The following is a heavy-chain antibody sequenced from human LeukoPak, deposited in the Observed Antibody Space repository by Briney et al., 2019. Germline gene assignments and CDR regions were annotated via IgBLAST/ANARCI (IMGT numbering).Heavy chain of an antibody. CDR1: GFTVSSNY. J-gene: IGHJ3*02. V-gene: IGHV3-53*01. Sequence: GGSLRLSCAASGFTVSSNYMSWVRQARGKGLEWVSVIYSGGSTYYADSVKGRFTISRDNSKNTLYLQMNSLRAEDTAVYYCARELYGDYNAFDIWGQGTMVTVSS. D-gene: IGHD4-17*01. CDR3: ARELYGDYNAFDI. CDR2: IYSGGST.